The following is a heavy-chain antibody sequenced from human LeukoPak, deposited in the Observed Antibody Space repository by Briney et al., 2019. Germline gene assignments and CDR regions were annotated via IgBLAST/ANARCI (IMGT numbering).Heavy chain of an antibody. Sequence: SETLSLTCTVSGGSISSSSYYWGWIRQPPGKGLEWIGSIYYSGSTYYNPSLKSRVTISVDTSKNQFSLKLSSVTAANTAVYYCARVEAASNVFFDYWGQGTLVTVSS. J-gene: IGHJ4*02. CDR3: ARVEAASNVFFDY. CDR2: IYYSGST. D-gene: IGHD6-25*01. V-gene: IGHV4-39*01. CDR1: GGSISSSSYY.